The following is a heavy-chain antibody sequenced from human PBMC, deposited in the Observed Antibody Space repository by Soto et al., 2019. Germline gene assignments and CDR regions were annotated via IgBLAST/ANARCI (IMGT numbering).Heavy chain of an antibody. CDR2: ISYDGTNK. J-gene: IGHJ6*02. CDR3: VKDRRTEAYGMEV. Sequence: HPGGSLSLSCAASGFPFSSHGVHWVRQAPSRGLEWVAVISYDGTNKQYGDSVRGRFTISRDNSQNTLYLQMNSLRAEDTAVYYCVKDRRTEAYGMEVWGQGTTVTVSS. CDR1: GFPFSSHG. D-gene: IGHD2-21*01. V-gene: IGHV3-30*18.